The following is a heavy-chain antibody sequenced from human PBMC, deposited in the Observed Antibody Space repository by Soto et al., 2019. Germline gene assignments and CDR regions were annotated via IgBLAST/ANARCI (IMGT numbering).Heavy chain of an antibody. CDR2: IYPGDSDT. J-gene: IGHJ4*02. D-gene: IGHD5-18*01. Sequence: GESLKISCKGSGCRFTNYWIGWVRQMPGKGLEWMGIIYPGDSDTTYSASFQGQVTISADKSISTAYLQWSSLKASDTAMYYCVRRSGYSYGYYFDYWGQGSLVTVSS. V-gene: IGHV5-51*01. CDR1: GCRFTNYW. CDR3: VRRSGYSYGYYFDY.